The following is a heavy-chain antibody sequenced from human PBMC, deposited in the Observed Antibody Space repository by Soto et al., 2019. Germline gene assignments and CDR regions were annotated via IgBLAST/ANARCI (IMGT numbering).Heavy chain of an antibody. Sequence: ESGGGVVPPGRSLRLSCAASGFTFSSYGMHWVRQAPGKGLEWVAVISYDGSNKYYADSVKGRFTISRDNSKNTLYLQMNSLRAEDTAVYYCAKEATEFDYWGQGTLVTVSS. V-gene: IGHV3-30*18. CDR1: GFTFSSYG. CDR2: ISYDGSNK. J-gene: IGHJ4*02. CDR3: AKEATEFDY.